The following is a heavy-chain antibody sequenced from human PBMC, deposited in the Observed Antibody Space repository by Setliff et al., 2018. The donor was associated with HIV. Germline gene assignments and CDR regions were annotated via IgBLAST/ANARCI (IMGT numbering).Heavy chain of an antibody. CDR2: IYTSGST. J-gene: IGHJ4*02. Sequence: PSETLSLTCNISGVSIPTNYWNWIRQPAGKGLEWIGRIYTSGSTNYNPSLKSRVTISVDTSKNQFSLKLSSVTAADTAVYYCASQYCSAGSCYSDYWGQGTLVTVSS. D-gene: IGHD2-15*01. CDR3: ASQYCSAGSCYSDY. V-gene: IGHV4-4*07. CDR1: GVSIPTNY.